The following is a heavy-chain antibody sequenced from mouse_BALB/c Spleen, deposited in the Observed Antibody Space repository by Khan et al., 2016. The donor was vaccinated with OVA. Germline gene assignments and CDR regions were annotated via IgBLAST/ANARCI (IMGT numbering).Heavy chain of an antibody. CDR2: INPNTGYT. CDR3: ARSPDSYDRGDY. V-gene: IGHV1-7*01. CDR1: GYNLTNYW. J-gene: IGHJ4*01. D-gene: IGHD2-12*01. Sequence: QVQLQQPGAELAKPGASVKMSCKASGYNLTNYWMHWLKKSPGQGLEWIGYINPNTGYTEYSQKFRDKATLTADKSSSTAYMQLTSLTSEDSAVYHCARSPDSYDRGDYWGQGTSVTVSS.